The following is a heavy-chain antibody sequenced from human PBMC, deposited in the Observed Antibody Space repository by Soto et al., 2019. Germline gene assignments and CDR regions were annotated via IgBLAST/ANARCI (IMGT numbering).Heavy chain of an antibody. CDR1: GGSFNNYA. CDR2: IIPNFDTP. CDR3: AVAMVREILIFESSGMHV. V-gene: IGHV1-69*01. Sequence: QVHLVQSGAEVKKPGSSVKVSCKTSGGSFNNYAVSWVRQAPGQGREWMGGIIPNFDTPNYAQKFQDRVTIIAAESTSTVYMELRSLRSNDTAVYYCAVAMVREILIFESSGMHVWGQGTTVIVSS. D-gene: IGHD3-10*01. J-gene: IGHJ6*02.